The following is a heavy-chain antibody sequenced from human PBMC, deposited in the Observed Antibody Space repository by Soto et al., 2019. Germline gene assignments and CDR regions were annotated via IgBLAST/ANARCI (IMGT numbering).Heavy chain of an antibody. CDR1: GDSISSGYH. J-gene: IGHJ5*02. Sequence: LSLTCAVSGDSISSGYHWAWIRQPPGKGLEWVASIYHSGTTYYNPSLTSRVTISVDTSKNQFSLKLRSVTAADTAIYYCARSTFGDQMNWFDPWGQGTLVTVSS. D-gene: IGHD3-3*02. V-gene: IGHV4-38-2*01. CDR2: IYHSGTT. CDR3: ARSTFGDQMNWFDP.